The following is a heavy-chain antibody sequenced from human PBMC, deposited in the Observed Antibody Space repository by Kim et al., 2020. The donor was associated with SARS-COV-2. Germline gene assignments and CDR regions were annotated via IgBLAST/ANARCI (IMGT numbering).Heavy chain of an antibody. D-gene: IGHD3-22*01. CDR1: GFTFSSYG. CDR3: ARALSLTYYYDSSGYPDY. J-gene: IGHJ4*02. CDR2: IKQDGSEK. V-gene: IGHV3-7*03. Sequence: GGSLRLSCAASGFTFSSYGMSWVRQAPGKGLEWVANIKQDGSEKYYVDSVKGRFTISRDNAKNSLYLQMNSLRAEDTAVYYCARALSLTYYYDSSGYPDYWGQGTLVTVSS.